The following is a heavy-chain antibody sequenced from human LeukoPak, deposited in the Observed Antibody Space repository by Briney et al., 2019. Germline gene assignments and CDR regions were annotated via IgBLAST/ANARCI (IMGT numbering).Heavy chain of an antibody. CDR3: AAVDTAMMGTYYSDY. Sequence: SQTLSLTCTVSGGSISSGGYYWSWIRRHPGKGLEWIGYIYYSGSTYYNPSLKSRVTISVDTSKNQFSLKLSSVTAADTAVYYCAAVDTAMMGTYYSDYWGQGTLVTVSS. J-gene: IGHJ4*02. D-gene: IGHD5-18*01. V-gene: IGHV4-31*03. CDR2: IYYSGST. CDR1: GGSISSGGYY.